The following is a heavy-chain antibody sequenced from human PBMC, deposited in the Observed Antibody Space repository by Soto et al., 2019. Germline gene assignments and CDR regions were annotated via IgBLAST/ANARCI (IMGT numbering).Heavy chain of an antibody. CDR2: IWYDGSNK. CDR1: GFTFSSYG. J-gene: IGHJ6*02. V-gene: IGHV3-33*01. CDR3: ARDTGGVPAAPAYGMDV. Sequence: PVGSLRLSCAASGFTFSSYGMHWVRQAPGKGLEWVAVIWYDGSNKYYADSVKGRFTISRDNSKNTLYLQMNSLRAEDTAVYYCARDTGGVPAAPAYGMDVWGQGTTVTVSS. D-gene: IGHD2-2*01.